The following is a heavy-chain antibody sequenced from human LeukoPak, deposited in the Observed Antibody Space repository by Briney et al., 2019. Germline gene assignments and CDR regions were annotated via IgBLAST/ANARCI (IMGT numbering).Heavy chain of an antibody. CDR3: ARDRNDILTGYYVPDAFDI. J-gene: IGHJ3*02. CDR2: ISYDGSNK. CDR1: GFTFSSYA. Sequence: GGSLRLSCAASGFTFSSYAMHWVRQAPGKGLEWVAVISYDGSNKYYADSVKGRFTISRDNSKNTLYLQMNSLRSDDTAVYYCARDRNDILTGYYVPDAFDIWGQGTMVTVSS. V-gene: IGHV3-30-3*01. D-gene: IGHD3-9*01.